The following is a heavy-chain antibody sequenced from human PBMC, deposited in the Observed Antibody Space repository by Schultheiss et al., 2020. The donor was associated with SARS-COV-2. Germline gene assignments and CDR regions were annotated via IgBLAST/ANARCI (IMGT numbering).Heavy chain of an antibody. CDR3: AKDLGYYDSSGYY. CDR1: GFTFSSYS. Sequence: SCAASGFTFSSYSMNWVRQAPGKGLEWVSIIYGGGSTYYADSVKGRFTISRDNSKNTLYLQMNSLRAEDTAVYYCAKDLGYYDSSGYYWGQGTLVTVSS. J-gene: IGHJ4*02. D-gene: IGHD3-22*01. CDR2: IYGGGST. V-gene: IGHV3-53*01.